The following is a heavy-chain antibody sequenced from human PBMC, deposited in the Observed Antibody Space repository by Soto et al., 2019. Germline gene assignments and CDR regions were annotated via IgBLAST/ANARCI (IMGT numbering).Heavy chain of an antibody. D-gene: IGHD6-13*01. CDR2: IYYSVST. J-gene: IGHJ4*02. CDR1: GGSISSGGYY. CDR3: ARGGIAAAAPPDY. Sequence: QVQLQESGPGLVKPSQTLSLTCTVSGGSISSGGYYWSWIRQHPGKGLEWIGYIYYSVSTYYNPSLKSRVTTSVDTSKNQFSLKLSSVTAADTAVYYCARGGIAAAAPPDYWGQGTLVTVSS. V-gene: IGHV4-31*03.